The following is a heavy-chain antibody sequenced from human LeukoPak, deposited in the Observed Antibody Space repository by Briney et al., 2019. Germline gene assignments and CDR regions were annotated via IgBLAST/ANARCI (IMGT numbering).Heavy chain of an antibody. CDR1: GFTFSSYA. V-gene: IGHV3-66*01. Sequence: GGSLRLSCAASGFTFSSYAMSWARQAPGKGLEWVSAMYSGGDTYYADSVKGRFTISRDNSKNTLYLQMNSLRAEDTAVYYCARAPSGWYFDSWGQGTLVTVSS. D-gene: IGHD6-19*01. J-gene: IGHJ4*02. CDR2: MYSGGDT. CDR3: ARAPSGWYFDS.